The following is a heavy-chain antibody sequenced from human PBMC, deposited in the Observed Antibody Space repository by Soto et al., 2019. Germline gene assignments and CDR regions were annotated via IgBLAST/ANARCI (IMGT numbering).Heavy chain of an antibody. Sequence: QVQLQESGPGLVKPSGTLSLTCAVSGGSISSSNWWSWVRQPPGKGLEGIGEIYHSGSTNYNPSLKSRVTISVDKSQNQFSLKLSSVTAADTAVYYCARVSGWRSFDYWGQGTLVTVSS. CDR3: ARVSGWRSFDY. CDR1: GGSISSSNW. CDR2: IYHSGST. D-gene: IGHD3-10*01. V-gene: IGHV4-4*02. J-gene: IGHJ4*02.